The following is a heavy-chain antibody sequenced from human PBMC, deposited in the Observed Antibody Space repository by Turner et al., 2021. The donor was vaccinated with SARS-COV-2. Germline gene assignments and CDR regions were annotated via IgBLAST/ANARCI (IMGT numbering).Heavy chain of an antibody. J-gene: IGHJ6*02. CDR2: NYYSGNT. V-gene: IGHV4-39*01. D-gene: IGHD5-18*01. CDR1: VGSTSSSTYC. Sequence: QLQLQESRPGLVKPSGTLSPTSPVSVGSTSSSTYCWGWIRQPPGRGLGWIGNNYYSGNTYNNPSHKSRVTIAVDTYKNQFSLKLSSVTAADTAEYYCARLMDTAMDYYGMDVWGQGTTVTVSS. CDR3: ARLMDTAMDYYGMDV.